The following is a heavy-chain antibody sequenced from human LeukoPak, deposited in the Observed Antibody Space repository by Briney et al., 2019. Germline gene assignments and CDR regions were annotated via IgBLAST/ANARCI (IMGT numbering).Heavy chain of an antibody. CDR3: ARERYHVGVVTNYYYGMYV. Sequence: ASVKVSCKASGYTFTSYGISWVRQAPGQGLEWMGWISAYNGNTNYAQKLQGRVTMTTDTSTSTAYMELRSLRSDDTAVYYCARERYHVGVVTNYYYGMYVWGQGTTVTVSS. CDR1: GYTFTSYG. J-gene: IGHJ6*02. CDR2: ISAYNGNT. D-gene: IGHD3-3*01. V-gene: IGHV1-18*01.